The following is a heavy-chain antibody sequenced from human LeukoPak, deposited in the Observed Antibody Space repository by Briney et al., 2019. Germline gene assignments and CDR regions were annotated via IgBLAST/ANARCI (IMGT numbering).Heavy chain of an antibody. V-gene: IGHV1-8*03. D-gene: IGHD3-22*01. CDR2: MNPNSGNT. CDR3: ARGRRWYYDSSGYYYYDAFDI. CDR1: GYTFTSYD. J-gene: IGHJ3*02. Sequence: ASVEVSCKASGYTFTSYDINWVRQATGQGLEWMGWMNPNSGNTGYAQKFQGRVTITRNTSTSTAYMELSSLRSEDTAVYYCARGRRWYYDSSGYYYYDAFDIWGQGTMVTVSS.